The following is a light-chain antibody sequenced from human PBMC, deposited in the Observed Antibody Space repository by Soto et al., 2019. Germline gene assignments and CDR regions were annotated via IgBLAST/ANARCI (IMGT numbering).Light chain of an antibody. Sequence: QSVLTQPPSVSAAPGQKVTISCSGSSSNIGNNYVSWYQQFPGTAPKLLIYDNNNRPSGILDRFSGSKSGTSATLGITGLQTGDEADYYCGTRDNSLSAWVFGGGTKVTVL. CDR2: DNN. CDR1: SSNIGNNY. J-gene: IGLJ3*02. CDR3: GTRDNSLSAWV. V-gene: IGLV1-51*01.